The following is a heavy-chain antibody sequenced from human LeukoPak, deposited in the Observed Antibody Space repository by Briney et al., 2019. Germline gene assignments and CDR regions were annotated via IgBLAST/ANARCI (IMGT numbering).Heavy chain of an antibody. CDR2: IYHSGST. V-gene: IGHV4-4*02. CDR1: GGSISSSNW. J-gene: IGHJ3*02. CDR3: ARPSGSRRGPDAFDI. D-gene: IGHD1-26*01. Sequence: SGTLSLTCAVSGGSISSSNWWSWVRQPPGKGLEWIGEIYHSGSTNYNPSLKSRVTISVDTSKNQFSLKLSSVTAADTAVYYCARPSGSRRGPDAFDIWGQGTMVTVSS.